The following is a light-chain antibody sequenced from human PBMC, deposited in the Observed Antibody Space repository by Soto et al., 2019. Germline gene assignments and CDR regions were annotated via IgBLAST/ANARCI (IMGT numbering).Light chain of an antibody. V-gene: IGLV1-47*01. CDR1: TSNIGSNY. CDR2: KNT. J-gene: IGLJ2*01. CDR3: AAWDDSLSAL. Sequence: QPVLTQPPSASGTPGQRVTISCSGTTSNIGSNYVYWYQQLPGTAPKLLIYKNTQRPSGVPDRFSGSKSGTSASLAISWLRSEDEADYYCAAWDDSLSALFGGGTKLTVL.